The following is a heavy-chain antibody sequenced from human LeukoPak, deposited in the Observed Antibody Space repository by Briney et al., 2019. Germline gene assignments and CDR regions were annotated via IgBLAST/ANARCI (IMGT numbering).Heavy chain of an antibody. CDR3: ARYGFWSGYYSFDY. J-gene: IGHJ4*02. V-gene: IGHV5-51*01. Sequence: GESLKISCKASGYSFNNYWIGWVRQMPGKGPEWMGIIYPGDSDTRYSPSFQGQVTISADKSISTAYLQWSSLKASDTAMYYCARYGFWSGYYSFDYWGQGTLVTVSS. CDR1: GYSFNNYW. CDR2: IYPGDSDT. D-gene: IGHD3-3*01.